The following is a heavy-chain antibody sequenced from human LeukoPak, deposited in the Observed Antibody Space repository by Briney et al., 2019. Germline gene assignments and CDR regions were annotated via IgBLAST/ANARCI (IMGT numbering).Heavy chain of an antibody. CDR2: IYHSGST. D-gene: IGHD3-10*01. Sequence: SETLSLTCTVSGYSISSGYYWGWIRQPPEKGLEWIGSIYHSGSTYYNPSLKSRVTISVDTSKNQFSLQLSSVTAADTAVYYCARDGVLWFGESAFYWGQGTLVTVSS. CDR1: GYSISSGYY. CDR3: ARDGVLWFGESAFY. J-gene: IGHJ4*02. V-gene: IGHV4-38-2*02.